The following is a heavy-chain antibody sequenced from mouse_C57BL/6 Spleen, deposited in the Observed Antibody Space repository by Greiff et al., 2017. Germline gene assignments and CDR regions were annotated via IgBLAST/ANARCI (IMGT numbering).Heavy chain of an antibody. CDR3: ARRNSNRYYFDY. D-gene: IGHD2-5*01. CDR1: GYSFTDYN. Sequence: EVKLMESGPELVKPGASVKISCKASGYSFTDYNMNWVKQSNGKSLEWIGVINPNYGTTSYNQKFKGKATLTVDQSSSTAYMQLNSLTSEDSAVYYCARRNSNRYYFDYWGQGTTLTVSS. J-gene: IGHJ2*01. V-gene: IGHV1-39*01. CDR2: INPNYGTT.